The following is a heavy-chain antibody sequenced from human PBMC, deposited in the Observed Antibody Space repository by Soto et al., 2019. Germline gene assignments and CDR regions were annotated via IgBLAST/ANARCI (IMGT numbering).Heavy chain of an antibody. Sequence: ASVKVSCKASGGTFSSYAISWVRQAPGQGLEWMGGIIPIFGTANYAQKFQGRVTITADESTSTAYMELSSLRSEDTAVYYCARGDQLGTGTPYYFDYWGQGTLVTVSS. V-gene: IGHV1-69*13. CDR2: IIPIFGTA. J-gene: IGHJ4*02. D-gene: IGHD7-27*01. CDR1: GGTFSSYA. CDR3: ARGDQLGTGTPYYFDY.